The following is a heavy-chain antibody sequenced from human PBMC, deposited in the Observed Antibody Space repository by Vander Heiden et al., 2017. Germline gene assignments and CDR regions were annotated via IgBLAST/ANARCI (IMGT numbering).Heavy chain of an antibody. CDR1: GFTFSNYW. CDR2: ISSDGTTT. Sequence: EVQLVESGGGLVQTGGALRLSCAAYGFTFSNYWMHWVRQAPGKGLVWVSRISSDGTTTTYADSVKGRFTISRDNAKNTLYLQMNSLRAEDTAVYYCTGWSGTLVWGQGTLVTVSS. CDR3: TGWSGTLV. J-gene: IGHJ4*02. V-gene: IGHV3-74*01. D-gene: IGHD2-15*01.